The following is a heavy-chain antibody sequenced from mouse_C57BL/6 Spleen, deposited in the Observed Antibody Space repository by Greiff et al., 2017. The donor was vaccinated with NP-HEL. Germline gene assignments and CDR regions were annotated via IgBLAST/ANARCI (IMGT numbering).Heavy chain of an antibody. CDR3: ARFIYDGYYEEAMDY. D-gene: IGHD2-3*01. CDR1: GSTFTSYW. V-gene: IGHV1-50*01. CDR2: IDPSDSYT. J-gene: IGHJ4*01. Sequence: QVQLQQPGAELVKPGASVKLSCKASGSTFTSYWMQWVKQRPGQGLEWIGEIDPSDSYTTYNQQFKGKATLTVDTSSSTAYMQLSSLTSEDSAVYYCARFIYDGYYEEAMDYWGQGTSVTVSS.